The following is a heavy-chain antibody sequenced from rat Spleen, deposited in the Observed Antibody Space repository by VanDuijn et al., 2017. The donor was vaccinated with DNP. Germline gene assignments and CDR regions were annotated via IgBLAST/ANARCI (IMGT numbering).Heavy chain of an antibody. V-gene: IGHV5S11*01. D-gene: IGHD4-3*01. CDR2: ISHSGGIT. CDR3: ARRWDSGYDY. J-gene: IGHJ2*01. CDR1: GFIFSNYD. Sequence: EVQMVESGGGLVQPGGSLKLSCAASGFIFSNYDMAWVRQAPTKGLEWVASISHSGGITYYRDSVKGRFTVSRDNAKTSLYLQMDSLRSEETATYYCARRWDSGYDYWGQGVMVTVSS.